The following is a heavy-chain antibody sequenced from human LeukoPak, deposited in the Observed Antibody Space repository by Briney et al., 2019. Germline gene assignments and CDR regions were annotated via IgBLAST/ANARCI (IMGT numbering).Heavy chain of an antibody. CDR3: ARRPRIAREIDY. Sequence: GGSLKISCQGSGYRFSNYWIDWVRQMPGKGLEWMGMIYPGGSDTRYSPSFQGQVTFSADKSINTACLQWSSLKASDTAMYYCARRPRIAREIDYWGQGTLVTVSS. J-gene: IGHJ4*02. D-gene: IGHD6-13*01. V-gene: IGHV5-51*01. CDR1: GYRFSNYW. CDR2: IYPGGSDT.